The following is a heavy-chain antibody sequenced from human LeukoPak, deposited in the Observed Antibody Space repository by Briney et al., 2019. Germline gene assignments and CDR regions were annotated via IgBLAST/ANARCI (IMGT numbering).Heavy chain of an antibody. D-gene: IGHD6-19*01. Sequence: SETLCLTCTVSGGSISSGGYYWSWIRQHPGKGLEWIGYIYYSGSTYYNPSLKSRVTISVDTSKNQFSLKLSSVTAADTAVYYCASPYSSGPWAFDIWGQGTMVTVSS. CDR2: IYYSGST. V-gene: IGHV4-31*03. CDR1: GGSISSGGYY. J-gene: IGHJ3*02. CDR3: ASPYSSGPWAFDI.